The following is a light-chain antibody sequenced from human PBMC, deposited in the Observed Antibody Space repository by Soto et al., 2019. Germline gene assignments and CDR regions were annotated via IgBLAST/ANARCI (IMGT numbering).Light chain of an antibody. CDR3: QYYENSLSGWV. CDR2: GNS. CDR1: SSNIGAGYD. Sequence: QSVLTQPPSVSGAPGQRVTISCTGSSSNIGAGYDVHWYQQLPGTAPKLLIYGNSNRPSGVPDRFSGSKSGTSASLAITGLQAEDEADYYCQYYENSLSGWVFGGGTKLTVL. J-gene: IGLJ3*02. V-gene: IGLV1-40*01.